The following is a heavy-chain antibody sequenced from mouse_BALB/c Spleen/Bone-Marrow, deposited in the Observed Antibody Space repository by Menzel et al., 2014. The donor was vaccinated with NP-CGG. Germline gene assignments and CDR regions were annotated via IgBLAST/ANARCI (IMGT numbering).Heavy chain of an antibody. D-gene: IGHD1-1*01. CDR1: GYTFTEYI. J-gene: IGHJ4*01. CDR3: ARHEDYGSSYYYAMDY. CDR2: FYPGSDSI. Sequence: QVQLQQSGAELVKPGASVKLSCKASGYTFTEYIIHWVKQRSGQGLEWIGWFYPGSDSIKYNEKFKDKATLTADKSSSTVYMELSRLTSEDSAVYFCARHEDYGSSYYYAMDYWGQGTSVTVSS. V-gene: IGHV1-62-2*01.